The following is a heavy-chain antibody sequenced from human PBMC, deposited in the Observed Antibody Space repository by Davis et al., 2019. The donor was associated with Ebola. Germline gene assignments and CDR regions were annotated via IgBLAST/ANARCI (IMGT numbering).Heavy chain of an antibody. D-gene: IGHD3-16*01. CDR2: ISWNSGSI. CDR3: AKGVPMITFGGVSPLDY. Sequence: SLKISCAASGFTFSSYAMHWVRQAPGKGLEWVSGISWNSGSIGYADSVKGRFTISRDNAKNSLYLQMNSLRAEDTALYYCAKGVPMITFGGVSPLDYWGQGTLVTVSS. J-gene: IGHJ4*02. CDR1: GFTFSSYA. V-gene: IGHV3-9*01.